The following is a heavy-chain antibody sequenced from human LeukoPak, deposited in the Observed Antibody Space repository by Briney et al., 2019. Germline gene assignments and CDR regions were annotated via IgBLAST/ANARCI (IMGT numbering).Heavy chain of an antibody. V-gene: IGHV1-2*02. CDR2: INPNSGGT. CDR3: AREMVAAPPYHYGMDV. Sequence: ASVKVSCKASGYTFTGYYMHWVRQAPGQGLEWMGWINPNSGGTNYAQKFQGRVTMTWDTSISTAYMELSRLRSDDTAVYYFAREMVAAPPYHYGMDVGGQGTTVTVPS. CDR1: GYTFTGYY. J-gene: IGHJ6*02. D-gene: IGHD2-8*01.